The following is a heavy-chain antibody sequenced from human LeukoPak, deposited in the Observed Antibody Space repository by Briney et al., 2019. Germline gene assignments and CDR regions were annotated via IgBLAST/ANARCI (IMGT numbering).Heavy chain of an antibody. D-gene: IGHD6-6*01. V-gene: IGHV3-30-3*01. CDR3: ARDSSSVIAGYYFDY. Sequence: GRSLRLSCAASGFTFSSYAMHWVRQAPGKGLEWVAVISYDGSNKYYADSVKGRFTISRDNSKNTLYLQMNSLRAEDTAVYYCARDSSSVIAGYYFDYWGQGTLVTVSS. CDR2: ISYDGSNK. CDR1: GFTFSSYA. J-gene: IGHJ4*02.